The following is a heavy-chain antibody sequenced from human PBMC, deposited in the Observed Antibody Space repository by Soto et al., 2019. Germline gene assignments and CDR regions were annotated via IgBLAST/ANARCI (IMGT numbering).Heavy chain of an antibody. CDR2: ISGSGGTT. V-gene: IGHV3-23*01. D-gene: IGHD2-15*01. J-gene: IGHJ4*02. CDR3: GKGQDGGCSSPLDY. CDR1: GFSFSSYA. Sequence: EVQLLESGGGLVQPGGSLRLSCAASGFSFSSYAMTWVRQAPGKGLEWVSAISGSGGTTFYAGSVKGRFTISRDNXXNTLPLQMNSLRAEDTAVYYCGKGQDGGCSSPLDYWGQGTLVTVSS.